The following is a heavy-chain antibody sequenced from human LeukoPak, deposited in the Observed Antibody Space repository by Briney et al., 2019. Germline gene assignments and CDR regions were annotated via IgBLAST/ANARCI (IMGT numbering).Heavy chain of an antibody. CDR3: AGYYDSSGYPPPYYYYGMDV. CDR1: GYTFTSYY. Sequence: ASVKVSCKASGYTFTSYYMHWVRQAPGQGLEWMGIINPSGGSTSYAQKFQGRVTMTRDTSTSTVYMELSSQRSEDTAVYYCAGYYDSSGYPPPYYYYGMDVWGQGTTVTVSS. J-gene: IGHJ6*02. CDR2: INPSGGST. D-gene: IGHD3-22*01. V-gene: IGHV1-46*03.